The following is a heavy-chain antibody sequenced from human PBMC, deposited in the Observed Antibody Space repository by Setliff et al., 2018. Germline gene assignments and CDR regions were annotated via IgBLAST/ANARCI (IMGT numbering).Heavy chain of an antibody. CDR3: ATDHMPASGTSAFDI. CDR2: IIPIFGTS. V-gene: IGHV1-69*05. CDR1: GGTFNTYV. D-gene: IGHD6-13*01. Sequence: SVKVSCKASGGTFNTYVISWVRQAPSQGLEWMGMIIPIFGTSSYAQKFQARVTMTTDESTGTAYMELSGLTSEDTAVYYCATDHMPASGTSAFDIWGQGTVVTVSS. J-gene: IGHJ3*02.